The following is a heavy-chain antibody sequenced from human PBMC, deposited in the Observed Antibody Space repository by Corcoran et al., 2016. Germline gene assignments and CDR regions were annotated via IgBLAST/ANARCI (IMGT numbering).Heavy chain of an antibody. CDR2: MNPNSGNT. Sequence: QVQLVQSGAEVKKPGASVKVSCKASGYTFTSYDINWVRQATGQGLEWMGWMNPNSGNTGYAQKFQGRVTMTRNTSISTAYMELSSLRSEDTAVYYGARGGMFSVGGVIDQFYYYYGLDIWGQGTTVTVSS. J-gene: IGHJ6*02. CDR1: GYTFTSYD. CDR3: ARGGMFSVGGVIDQFYYYYGLDI. D-gene: IGHD3-16*02. V-gene: IGHV1-8*01.